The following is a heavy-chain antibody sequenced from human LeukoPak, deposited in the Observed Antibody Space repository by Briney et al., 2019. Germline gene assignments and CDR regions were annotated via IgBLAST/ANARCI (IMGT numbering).Heavy chain of an antibody. CDR1: GGSISSYY. CDR2: IYYSGST. J-gene: IGHJ6*03. D-gene: IGHD5-12*01. Sequence: PSETLSLTCSVSGGSISSYYWSWIRQPPGKGLEWIGYIYYSGSTNYNPSLKSRVAISVDASKNQFSLKLSSVTAADTAVYYCAGKRYMGYDPAEYYYMDVWRKGTTVTVSS. CDR3: AGKRYMGYDPAEYYYMDV. V-gene: IGHV4-59*01.